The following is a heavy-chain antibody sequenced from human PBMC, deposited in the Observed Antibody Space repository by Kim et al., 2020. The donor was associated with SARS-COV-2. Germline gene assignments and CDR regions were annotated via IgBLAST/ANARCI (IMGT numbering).Heavy chain of an antibody. J-gene: IGHJ2*01. CDR2: INPNSGGT. V-gene: IGHV1-2*06. D-gene: IGHD3-10*01. CDR1: GYTFIGFY. Sequence: ASVKVSCKASGYTFIGFYMHWVRQAPGQGLEWMGRINPNSGGTNYARDFQGRVTVTRDTSISTAYMELNSLRSDGTAVYYCARGYSGSGSSDWYFDLWGRGTLVTVSS. CDR3: ARGYSGSGSSDWYFDL.